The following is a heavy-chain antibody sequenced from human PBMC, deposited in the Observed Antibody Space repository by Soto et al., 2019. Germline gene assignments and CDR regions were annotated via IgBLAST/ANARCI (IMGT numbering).Heavy chain of an antibody. V-gene: IGHV1-2*04. CDR2: INPNSGDT. D-gene: IGHD2-15*01. CDR3: ARTDGGPDWYFDL. CDR1: GYIFTGYY. J-gene: IGHJ2*01. Sequence: QVQLVQSGAEVKKPGASVKVSCKASGYIFTGYYMHWVRQAPGQGLEWMGWINPNSGDTNYAQKFQAWVTMTRDTSISTDYMELSRLKSDDTAVYYCARTDGGPDWYFDLWGRGTLVTVSS.